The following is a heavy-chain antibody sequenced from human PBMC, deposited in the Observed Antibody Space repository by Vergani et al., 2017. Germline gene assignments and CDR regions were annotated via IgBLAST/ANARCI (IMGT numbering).Heavy chain of an antibody. J-gene: IGHJ4*02. V-gene: IGHV3-7*01. CDR2: IKQDGSEK. Sequence: EVDLVESGGGLVQPGGSLRLSCAASGFMFSNYWMNWVRQAPGKGLEWVANIKQDGSEKYYVDSVRGRFTISRDNAKNSLYLQMNSLRAEDTAVYYCARMGRRLVTDYWGQGTLVTVSS. D-gene: IGHD6-19*01. CDR1: GFMFSNYW. CDR3: ARMGRRLVTDY.